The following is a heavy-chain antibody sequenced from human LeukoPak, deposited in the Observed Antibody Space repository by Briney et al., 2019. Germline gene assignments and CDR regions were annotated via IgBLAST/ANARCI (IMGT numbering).Heavy chain of an antibody. Sequence: PGGSLRLSCVASGFTFSSYAMSWVRQAPGKGLEWVSAISGSGGSTYYADSVKGRFTISRDNSKNTLYLQMNSLRAEDTAVYYCAKGWSYSGSYFFDYWGQGTLVTVSS. D-gene: IGHD1-26*01. CDR1: GFTFSSYA. CDR2: ISGSGGST. CDR3: AKGWSYSGSYFFDY. J-gene: IGHJ4*02. V-gene: IGHV3-23*01.